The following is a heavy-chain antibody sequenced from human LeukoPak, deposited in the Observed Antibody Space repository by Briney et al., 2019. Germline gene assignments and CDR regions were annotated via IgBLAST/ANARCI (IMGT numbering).Heavy chain of an antibody. CDR1: GGTFSSYA. J-gene: IGHJ4*02. CDR2: IIPIFGTA. CDR3: ARVSDSSGYTQELDY. D-gene: IGHD3-22*01. Sequence: GASVKVSCKASGGTFSSYAISWARQAPGQGLEWMGGIIPIFGTANYAQKFQGRVTITADESTSTAYMELSSLRSDDTAVYYCARVSDSSGYTQELDYWGQGTLVTVSS. V-gene: IGHV1-69*13.